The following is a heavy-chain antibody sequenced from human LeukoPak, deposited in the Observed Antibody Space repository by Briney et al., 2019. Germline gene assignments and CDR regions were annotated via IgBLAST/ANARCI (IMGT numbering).Heavy chain of an antibody. J-gene: IGHJ3*02. V-gene: IGHV3-30-3*01. CDR1: GFTFSSYA. Sequence: GGSLRLSCAASGFTFSSYAMHWVRQAPGKGLEWVAVISYDGSNKYYADSVKGRFTISRDNSKNTLYLQMNSLRAEDTAVYYCAKDRVRSSWYDAFDIWGQGTMVTVSS. CDR2: ISYDGSNK. D-gene: IGHD6-13*01. CDR3: AKDRVRSSWYDAFDI.